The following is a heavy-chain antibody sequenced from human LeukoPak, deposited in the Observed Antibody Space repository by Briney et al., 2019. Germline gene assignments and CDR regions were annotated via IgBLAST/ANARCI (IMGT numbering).Heavy chain of an antibody. CDR1: GGSISSYY. CDR2: IYYSGST. D-gene: IGHD3-10*01. V-gene: IGHV4-59*01. CDR3: ARDGKGSGSYYAHYYYGMDV. Sequence: SETLSLTCTVSGGSISSYYWSWIRQPPGKGLEWIGYIYYSGSTNYNPSLKSRVTISVDTSKNQFSLKLSSVTAADTAVYYCARDGKGSGSYYAHYYYGMDVWGQGTTVTVSS. J-gene: IGHJ6*02.